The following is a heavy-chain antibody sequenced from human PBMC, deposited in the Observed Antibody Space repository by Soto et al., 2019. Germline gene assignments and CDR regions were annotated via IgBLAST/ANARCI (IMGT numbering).Heavy chain of an antibody. CDR1: GGSFSGYC. D-gene: IGHD2-15*01. Sequence: AETLTLTCAVYGGSFSGYCWSGIRQPPGKGLEWIGEINHSGSTNNNPSPKSRVTISVDTSKIKFSLMLSSVTAADTAVYYCSRTTCYYGMDVWGQGTTVTVSS. J-gene: IGHJ6*02. CDR3: SRTTCYYGMDV. V-gene: IGHV4-34*01. CDR2: INHSGST.